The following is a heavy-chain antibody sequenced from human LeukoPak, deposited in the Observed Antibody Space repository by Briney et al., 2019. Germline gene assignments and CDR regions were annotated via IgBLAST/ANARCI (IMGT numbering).Heavy chain of an antibody. CDR3: ARGVHKLVAAMIH. V-gene: IGHV3-30*04. D-gene: IGHD2-15*01. CDR2: ISYDGSNK. CDR1: GFTFTSYA. J-gene: IGHJ4*02. Sequence: PGGALRLSCAPSGFTFTSYAMHWVRQAPGKGLEGVAVISYDGSNKYYADSVKGRFTISRDNSKNTLYLQMNSLRAEDTAVYYCARGVHKLVAAMIHWGQGTLVTLSP.